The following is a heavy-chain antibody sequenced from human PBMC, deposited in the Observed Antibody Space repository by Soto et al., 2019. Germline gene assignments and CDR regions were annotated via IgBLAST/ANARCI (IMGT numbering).Heavy chain of an antibody. V-gene: IGHV4-39*01. CDR3: ARYGLGELLFILDY. CDR2: IYYSGST. J-gene: IGHJ4*02. CDR1: GGSISSSSYY. D-gene: IGHD1-26*01. Sequence: SETLSLTCTVSGGSISSSSYYWGWIRQPPGKGLEWIGSIYYSGSTYYNPSLKSRVTISVDTSKNQFSLKLSSVPAADTVVYYCARYGLGELLFILDYWGKGTLVTVSS.